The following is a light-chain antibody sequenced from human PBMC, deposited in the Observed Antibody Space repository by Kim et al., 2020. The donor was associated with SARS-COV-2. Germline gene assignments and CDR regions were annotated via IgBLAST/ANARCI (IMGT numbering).Light chain of an antibody. CDR3: AAWDDSLNGPV. CDR1: RYKIADDT. J-gene: IGLJ3*02. V-gene: IGLV1-44*01. CDR2: SDN. Sequence: QSVLTQPPSASGTPGQRVTISCSGSRYKIADDTVSWYQHLPATAPKLLIYSDNQRPSGVPDRFSASKSGTSASLAISGLRSEDEGHYYCAAWDDSLNGPVFGGGTKLTVL.